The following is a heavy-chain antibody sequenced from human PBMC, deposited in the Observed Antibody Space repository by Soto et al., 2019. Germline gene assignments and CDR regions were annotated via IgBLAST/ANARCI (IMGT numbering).Heavy chain of an antibody. CDR3: ARSRGGFWSGLDF. V-gene: IGHV4-59*08. CDR1: GDSISNSF. D-gene: IGHD3-3*01. Sequence: QVQLQESGPGLVKPSETLSLTCTVSGDSISNSFWTWIRQPPGKGLEWIGYMHNPGIPNYNPSLKSRVAISVDTSKNLFSLRLSSVTAADTAIYYCARSRGGFWSGLDFWGQGTLVTVSS. CDR2: MHNPGIP. J-gene: IGHJ4*02.